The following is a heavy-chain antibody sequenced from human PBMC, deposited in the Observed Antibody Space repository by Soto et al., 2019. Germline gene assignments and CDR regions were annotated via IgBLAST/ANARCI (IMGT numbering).Heavy chain of an antibody. CDR3: ARADHDRAVFYFYYYYGMDV. D-gene: IGHD3-10*01. CDR2: ISSSSSYI. V-gene: IGHV3-21*01. CDR1: GFTFSSYS. J-gene: IGHJ6*02. Sequence: PGGSLRLSCAASGFTFSSYSMNWVRQAPGKGLEWVSSISSSSSYIYYADSEKGRFTISRDNAKNSLYLQMNSLRAEDTAVYYCARADHDRAVFYFYYYYGMDVWGQGTTVTVSS.